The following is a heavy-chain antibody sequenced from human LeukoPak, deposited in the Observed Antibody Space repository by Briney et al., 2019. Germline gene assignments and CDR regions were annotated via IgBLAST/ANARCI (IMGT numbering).Heavy chain of an antibody. V-gene: IGHV3-48*03. CDR2: IGGSGTTI. CDR1: GFNFRSYE. CDR3: VRILGCSNGD. Sequence: GGSLRLSCSASGFNFRSYEMNWVRQAPGKGLEWLSYIGGSGTTITYADSVKGRFIVTRDNAKSSLYLQMNSLRGDDTGVYYCVRILGCSNGDWGLGTLVTVSS. D-gene: IGHD6-19*01. J-gene: IGHJ1*01.